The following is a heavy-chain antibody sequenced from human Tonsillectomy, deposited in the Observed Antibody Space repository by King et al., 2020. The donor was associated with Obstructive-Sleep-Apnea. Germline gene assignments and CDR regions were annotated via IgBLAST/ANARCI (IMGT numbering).Heavy chain of an antibody. CDR3: ARDLGGSDKAEYFQH. V-gene: IGHV1-46*01. CDR1: GYTFTSYY. J-gene: IGHJ1*01. CDR2: INPSGGST. D-gene: IGHD1-26*01. Sequence: QLVQSGAEVKKPGASVKVSCKASGYTFTSYYMHWVRQAPGQGLEWMGIINPSGGSTSYAQKFQGRVTMTRDTSTSTVYMELSSLRSEDTAVYYCARDLGGSDKAEYFQHWGQGTLVTVSS.